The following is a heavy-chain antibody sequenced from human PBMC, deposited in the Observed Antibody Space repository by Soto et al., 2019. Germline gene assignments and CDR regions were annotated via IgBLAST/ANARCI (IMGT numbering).Heavy chain of an antibody. CDR3: ARVKATLYRHYHFDY. D-gene: IGHD5-12*01. CDR2: LYYSGST. Sequence: SETLSVTFSVSGGSISSGYYYWSLILQPPGKGLEWIGYLYYSGSTYYNPSLKSRVNISVDTSNNQFSLKLSSVTAAATAVYLCARVKATLYRHYHFDYWGQGTPVTVSS. V-gene: IGHV4-30-4*01. J-gene: IGHJ4*02. CDR1: GGSISSGYYY.